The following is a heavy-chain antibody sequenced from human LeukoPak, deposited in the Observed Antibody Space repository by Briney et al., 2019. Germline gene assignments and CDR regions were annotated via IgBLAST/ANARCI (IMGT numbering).Heavy chain of an antibody. Sequence: GGSLRLSCAASGFTFSSYAMSWVRQAPGKGLEWVSAISGSGGSTYYADSVKGRFTISRDNSKNTLYLQMNSLRAEDTAVYYCAKASSYYDSSGYYYVGYFDYWGQGTLVTVSS. CDR1: GFTFSSYA. V-gene: IGHV3-23*01. D-gene: IGHD3-22*01. J-gene: IGHJ4*02. CDR2: ISGSGGST. CDR3: AKASSYYDSSGYYYVGYFDY.